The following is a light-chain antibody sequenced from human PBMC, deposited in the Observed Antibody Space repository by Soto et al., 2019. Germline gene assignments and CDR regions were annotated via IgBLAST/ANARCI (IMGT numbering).Light chain of an antibody. CDR1: QGIRND. CDR3: LQGHSYPLT. Sequence: AIQMTQSPSSLSASVGDRVTITCRASQGIRNDVGWYQQKPGKAPKLLIYAASTSQSGVPSRFSGSGSGTDFTLTISSLQPEDFATYYCLQGHSYPLTFGQGTRVEIK. V-gene: IGKV1-6*01. CDR2: AAS. J-gene: IGKJ1*01.